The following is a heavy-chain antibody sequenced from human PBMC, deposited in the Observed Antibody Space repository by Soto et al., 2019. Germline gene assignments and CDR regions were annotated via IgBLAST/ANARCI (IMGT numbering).Heavy chain of an antibody. Sequence: GGSLRLSCSASGFTFSSYAMHWVRQAPGKGLEYVSAISSNGGSTYYADSVKGRFTISRDNSKNTLYLQMSSLRAEDTAVYYCVKGSSSTSCYVCYYYYYGMDVWGQGTTVTVSS. CDR1: GFTFSSYA. J-gene: IGHJ6*02. D-gene: IGHD2-2*01. CDR3: VKGSSSTSCYVCYYYYYGMDV. V-gene: IGHV3-64D*06. CDR2: ISSNGGST.